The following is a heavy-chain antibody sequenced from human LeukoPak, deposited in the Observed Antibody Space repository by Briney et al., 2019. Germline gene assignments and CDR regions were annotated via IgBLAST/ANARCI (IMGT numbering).Heavy chain of an antibody. CDR2: IRYDGSNK. CDR1: GFTFSSYG. V-gene: IGHV3-30*02. D-gene: IGHD3-10*01. J-gene: IGHJ4*02. CDR3: ARDAWFGELSGLDY. Sequence: PGGSLRLSCAASGFTFSSYGMHWVRQAPGKGLEWVAFIRYDGSNKYYADSVKGRFTISRDNAKNSLYLQMNSLRAEDTAVYYCARDAWFGELSGLDYWSQGTLVTVSS.